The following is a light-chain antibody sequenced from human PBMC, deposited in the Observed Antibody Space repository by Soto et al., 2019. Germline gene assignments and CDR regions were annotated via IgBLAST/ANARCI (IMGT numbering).Light chain of an antibody. CDR1: ESINSW. CDR3: LQYSSYLYT. V-gene: IGKV1-5*03. J-gene: IGKJ2*01. CDR2: KAS. Sequence: DIQMTQSPSTLSASIGDRVTITCRASESINSWLAWYQQRPGKAPNLLIYKASNLESGVPSRFSGSGSGTEFTLTISSLQPDDFATYYCLQYSSYLYTFGQGTKLEIK.